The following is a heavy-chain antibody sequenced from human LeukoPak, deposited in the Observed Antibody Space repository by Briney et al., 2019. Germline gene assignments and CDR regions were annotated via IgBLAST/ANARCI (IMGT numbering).Heavy chain of an antibody. J-gene: IGHJ4*02. CDR1: GYTFTSHD. Sequence: ASVKVSCKASGYTFTSHDINWVRQATGQGLEWMGWMNPNSGNSGYAQKFQGRVTMTRDTSISTAYMELSRLRSDDTAVYYCARDYDFWSGYYIHYWGQGTLVTVSS. CDR2: MNPNSGNS. V-gene: IGHV1-8*01. CDR3: ARDYDFWSGYYIHY. D-gene: IGHD3-3*01.